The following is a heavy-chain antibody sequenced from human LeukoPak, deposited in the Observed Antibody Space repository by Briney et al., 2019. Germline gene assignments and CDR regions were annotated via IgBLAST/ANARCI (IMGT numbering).Heavy chain of an antibody. Sequence: GASVKVSCKASGYTFTSYGISWVRQAPGQGLEWMGWISAYNGNTNYAQKLQGRVTMTTDTSTSTAYMELRSLRSDDTAVYYCARVGVVVVAATLSFDYWGQGTLVTVSS. D-gene: IGHD2-15*01. J-gene: IGHJ4*02. V-gene: IGHV1-18*01. CDR2: ISAYNGNT. CDR3: ARVGVVVVAATLSFDY. CDR1: GYTFTSYG.